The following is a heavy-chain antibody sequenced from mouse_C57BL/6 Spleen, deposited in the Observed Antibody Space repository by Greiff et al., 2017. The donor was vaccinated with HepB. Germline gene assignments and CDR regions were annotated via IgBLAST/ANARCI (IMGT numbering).Heavy chain of an antibody. Sequence: EVQLQQSGAELVRPGASVKLSCTASGFNIKDDYMHWVKQRPEQGLEWIGWIDPENGDTEYASKFQGKATITADTSTNTAYLQLSSLTSADTAVYYCTNGYYYAMDYWVQGTSVTVSS. CDR1: GFNIKDDY. CDR2: IDPENGDT. V-gene: IGHV14-4*01. CDR3: TNGYYYAMDY. J-gene: IGHJ4*01. D-gene: IGHD2-2*01.